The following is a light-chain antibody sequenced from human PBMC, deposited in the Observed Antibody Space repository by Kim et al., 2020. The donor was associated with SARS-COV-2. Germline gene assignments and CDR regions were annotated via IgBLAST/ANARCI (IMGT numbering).Light chain of an antibody. CDR3: QKYNSAPWT. Sequence: ASVGDRGNITCRARQGIGNYLAWYQQKPGKLPERLIYAASALQSGVPFRFSGSGSGTDVTLTINSLQPEDVATYFCQKYNSAPWTFGQGTKVDIK. CDR2: AAS. CDR1: QGIGNY. J-gene: IGKJ1*01. V-gene: IGKV1-27*01.